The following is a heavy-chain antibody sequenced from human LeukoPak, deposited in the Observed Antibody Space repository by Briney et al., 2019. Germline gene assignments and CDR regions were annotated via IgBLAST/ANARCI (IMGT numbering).Heavy chain of an antibody. CDR3: AKRPRGNYLDPFDY. V-gene: IGHV3-23*01. J-gene: IGHJ4*02. CDR2: ISGSGGST. CDR1: GFTFSSYA. D-gene: IGHD3-10*01. Sequence: GGSLRLSCAASGFTFSSYAMSWVRQAPGKGLEWVSGISGSGGSTYYADSVKGRFTISRDNSKNRLYLQMNSLKAEDTAVYYCAKRPRGNYLDPFDYWGQGTLVTVSS.